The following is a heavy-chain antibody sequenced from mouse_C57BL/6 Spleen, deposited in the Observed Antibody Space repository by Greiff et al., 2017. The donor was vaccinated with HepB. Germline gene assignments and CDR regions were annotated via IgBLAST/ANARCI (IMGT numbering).Heavy chain of an antibody. CDR1: GFTFSDYG. D-gene: IGHD2-1*01. CDR2: ISNLAYSI. CDR3: ASLTTRNYYAMDY. J-gene: IGHJ4*01. V-gene: IGHV5-15*01. Sequence: EVKLVESGGGLVQPGGSLKLSCAASGFTFSDYGMAWVRQAPRKGPEWVAFISNLAYSIYYADTVTGRFTISRENAKNTLYLEMSSLRSEDTAMYYCASLTTRNYYAMDYWGQGTSVTVSS.